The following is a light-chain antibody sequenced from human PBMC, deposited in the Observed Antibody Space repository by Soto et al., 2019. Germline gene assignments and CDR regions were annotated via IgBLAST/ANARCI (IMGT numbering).Light chain of an antibody. CDR3: SSYSSTTDVV. V-gene: IGLV2-14*01. CDR1: SSDVGGYNY. CDR2: DVS. J-gene: IGLJ2*01. Sequence: QSALTQPASVSGSPGQSITISCTGPSSDVGGYNYVSWYQQHPGKAPKLMMFDVSNRPSGVSNRFSGSKSGNTASLTISGLQAEDEADYYCSSYSSTTDVVFGGGTKLTVL.